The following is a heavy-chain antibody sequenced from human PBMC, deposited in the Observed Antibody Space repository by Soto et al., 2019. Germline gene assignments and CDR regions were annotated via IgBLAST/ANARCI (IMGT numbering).Heavy chain of an antibody. D-gene: IGHD4-17*01. Sequence: PSQTLSLTCAISGDSVSSNSAAWNWIRQSPSRGLEWLGRTYYRSKWYNDYAVSVKSRITINPDTSKNQFSLQLNSVTPEDTAVYYCARVPDYGDYEYHYYVLDVWGQGTTVTVSS. CDR1: GDSVSSNSAA. CDR2: TYYRSKWYN. J-gene: IGHJ6*02. V-gene: IGHV6-1*01. CDR3: ARVPDYGDYEYHYYVLDV.